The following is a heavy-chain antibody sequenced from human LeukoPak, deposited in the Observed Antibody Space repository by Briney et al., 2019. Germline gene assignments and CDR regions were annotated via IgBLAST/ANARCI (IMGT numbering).Heavy chain of an antibody. J-gene: IGHJ2*01. CDR3: AGDGYKTNWYFDL. CDR2: IYHSGST. CDR1: GGSISSSNW. D-gene: IGHD5-24*01. V-gene: IGHV4-4*02. Sequence: SGTLSFTCAVSGGSISSSNWWSWVRQPPGKGLEWIGEIYHSGSTNYNPSLKSRVTISVDKSKNQFSLKLSSVTAADTAVYYCAGDGYKTNWYFDLWGRGTLVTVSS.